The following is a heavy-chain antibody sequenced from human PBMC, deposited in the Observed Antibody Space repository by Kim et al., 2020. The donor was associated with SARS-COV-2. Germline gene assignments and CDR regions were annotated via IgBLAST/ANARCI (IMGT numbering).Heavy chain of an antibody. CDR1: GYTFTSYG. CDR2: ISAYNGNT. D-gene: IGHD4-17*01. J-gene: IGHJ4*02. V-gene: IGHV1-18*04. CDR3: ARDDYGDPRGYFDY. Sequence: ASVKVSCKASGYTFTSYGISWVRQAPGQGLEWMGWISAYNGNTNYAQKLQGRVTMTTDTSTSTAYMELRSLRSDDTAVYYCARDDYGDPRGYFDYWGQGTLVTVSS.